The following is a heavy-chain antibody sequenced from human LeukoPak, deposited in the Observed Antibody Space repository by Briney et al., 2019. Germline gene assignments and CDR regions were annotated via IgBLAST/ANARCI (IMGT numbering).Heavy chain of an antibody. CDR1: GFTFSSYD. D-gene: IGHD2-21*01. CDR2: ISYDGSNK. J-gene: IGHJ6*03. V-gene: IGHV3-30*18. Sequence: GGSLRLSCAASGFTFSSYDIHWVRQAPGKGLEWVAVISYDGSNKYYADSVKGRFTISRENSKKTLYLQMNSLRAEDTAAYYCAKGIRRLAGPIPGMGRDHYMDVWGKGTKVTVSS. CDR3: AKGIRRLAGPIPGMGRDHYMDV.